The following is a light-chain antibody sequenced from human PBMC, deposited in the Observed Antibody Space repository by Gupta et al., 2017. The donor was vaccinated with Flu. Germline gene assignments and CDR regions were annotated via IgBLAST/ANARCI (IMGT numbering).Light chain of an antibody. V-gene: IGLV2-14*01. J-gene: IGLJ3*02. Sequence: QSALPPPASVSGSPGQSPTISCTGTSSDVGGYNYVSWYQQHAGKSPKLMVYEVSNRPAGVSNRFSGSKAGNTASLTISGRQAEDEADYYGSSYTSISTLVFGGGTKLTVL. CDR2: EVS. CDR3: SSYTSISTLV. CDR1: SSDVGGYNY.